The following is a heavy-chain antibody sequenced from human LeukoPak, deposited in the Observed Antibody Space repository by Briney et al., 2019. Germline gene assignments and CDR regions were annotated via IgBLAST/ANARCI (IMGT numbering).Heavy chain of an antibody. CDR3: AMGPYGSGSTMDY. D-gene: IGHD3-10*01. CDR1: GGTFSSYA. V-gene: IGHV1-69*05. Sequence: SVKVSCKASGGTFSSYAISWVRQAPGQGLEWMGGIIPIFGTANYAQKFQGRVTITTDESTSTAYMELSSLRSEDTAVYYCAMGPYGSGSTMDYWGQGTLVTVSS. CDR2: IIPIFGTA. J-gene: IGHJ4*02.